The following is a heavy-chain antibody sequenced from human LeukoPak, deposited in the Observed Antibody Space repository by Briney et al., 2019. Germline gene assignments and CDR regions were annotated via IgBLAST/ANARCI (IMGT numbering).Heavy chain of an antibody. Sequence: SETLSLACTVSGGSISSYYWSWIRQPPGKGLEWIGKIYYSGNTNYNPSLKSRVTISVDTSRNQFSLKLSSVTAADTAVYYCARVRGYSYDSSDFDYWGQGTLVTVSS. CDR2: IYYSGNT. J-gene: IGHJ4*02. D-gene: IGHD5-18*01. CDR1: GGSISSYY. CDR3: ARVRGYSYDSSDFDY. V-gene: IGHV4-59*01.